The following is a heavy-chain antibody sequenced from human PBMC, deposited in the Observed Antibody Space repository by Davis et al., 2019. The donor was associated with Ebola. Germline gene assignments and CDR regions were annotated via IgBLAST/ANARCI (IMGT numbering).Heavy chain of an antibody. Sequence: MPSETLSLTCAVYGRSFSSYYWSWIRQPPGKGLEWIGEINHSGSTYYNPSLKSRVTISVDTSKNQFSLKLSSVTATDTAVYYCARHVTTMILGWYYFDYWGQGTLVTVSS. CDR3: ARHVTTMILGWYYFDY. V-gene: IGHV4-34*01. J-gene: IGHJ4*02. CDR2: INHSGST. D-gene: IGHD3-22*01. CDR1: GRSFSSYY.